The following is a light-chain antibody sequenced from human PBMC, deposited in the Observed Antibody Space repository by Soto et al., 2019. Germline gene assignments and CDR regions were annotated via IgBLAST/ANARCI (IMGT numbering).Light chain of an antibody. CDR2: KAS. V-gene: IGKV2-30*01. Sequence: DVVMTQSPLSLPVTLGQSASISCRSSQSVVYSDGIAYLSWFQQRPGQSPRRLIYKASNRDSGVXDXYSGSGSGTDVTLTISRVEAEDVGVYYCMQGTHWPPTFGRGTKVEIK. J-gene: IGKJ1*01. CDR3: MQGTHWPPT. CDR1: QSVVYSDGIAY.